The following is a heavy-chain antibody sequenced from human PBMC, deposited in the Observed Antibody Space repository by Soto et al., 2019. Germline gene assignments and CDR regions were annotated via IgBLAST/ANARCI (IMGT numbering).Heavy chain of an antibody. CDR3: ARHVRYYYVGENAFDI. CDR1: GGSISSYY. V-gene: IGHV4-59*08. J-gene: IGHJ3*02. CDR2: IYYSGST. Sequence: SETLSLTCTVSGGSISSYYWSWIRQPPGKGLEWIGYIYYSGSTNYNPSLKSRVTISVDTSKNQFSLKLSSVTAADTAVYYCARHVRYYYVGENAFDIWGQGTMVTVSS. D-gene: IGHD3-10*02.